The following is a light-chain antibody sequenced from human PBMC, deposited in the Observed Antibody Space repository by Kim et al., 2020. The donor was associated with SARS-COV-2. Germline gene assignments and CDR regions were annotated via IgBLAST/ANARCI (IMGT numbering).Light chain of an antibody. CDR1: SLRSYY. J-gene: IGLJ3*02. CDR3: NSRDSSGNDWV. Sequence: ALGQRVRLTCRGDSLRSYYATWYQQKPGQAPVLVMYGKNNRPSGIPDRFSGSSSGDTGSLTITGAQAEGEADYYCNSRDSSGNDWVFGGGTQLTVL. V-gene: IGLV3-19*01. CDR2: GKN.